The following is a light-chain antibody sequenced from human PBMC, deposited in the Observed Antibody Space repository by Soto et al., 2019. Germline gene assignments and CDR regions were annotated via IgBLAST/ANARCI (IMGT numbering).Light chain of an antibody. CDR3: XXYGSSPET. J-gene: IGKJ1*01. CDR1: QSVSSSY. Sequence: EIVLTQSPGTLSLSPGERATLSCRASQSVSSSYLAWYQQKPGQAPRLLIYDASSRATGIPDRFSGSGSGXXXXXXXXXXXXXXFXVXXXXXYGSSPETFGQGTKVEIK. V-gene: IGKV3-20*01. CDR2: DAS.